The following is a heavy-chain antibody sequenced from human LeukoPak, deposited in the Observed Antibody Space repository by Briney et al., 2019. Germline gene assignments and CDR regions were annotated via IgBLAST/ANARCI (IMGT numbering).Heavy chain of an antibody. CDR1: GFIFSTYW. V-gene: IGHV3-74*01. CDR3: ARGYCSSPGCSAGWFDP. CDR2: INTDGSTT. D-gene: IGHD2-2*01. J-gene: IGHJ5*02. Sequence: PGGSLRLSCAASGFIFSTYWMHWVRQAPGKGLVWVSRINTDGSTTNYADSVKGRFTISRDNAKNTLYLRMNGLRVEDTAVYYCARGYCSSPGCSAGWFDPWGQGTLISVSS.